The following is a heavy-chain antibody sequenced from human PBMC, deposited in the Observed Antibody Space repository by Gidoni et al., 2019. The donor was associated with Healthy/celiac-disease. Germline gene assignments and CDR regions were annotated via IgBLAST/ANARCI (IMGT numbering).Heavy chain of an antibody. V-gene: IGHV1-18*01. Sequence: QVQLVQSGAAVKQPGASVKLSCTASGYTFTSYCLSWVRQATGQGLEWMGWISAYNGNTNYAQKLQGRVTMTTDTSTSTAYMELRSLRSDDTAVYYCARDRRRYYDSSGAESWYYWGQGTLVTVSS. CDR1: GYTFTSYC. CDR2: ISAYNGNT. CDR3: ARDRRRYYDSSGAESWYY. J-gene: IGHJ4*02. D-gene: IGHD3-22*01.